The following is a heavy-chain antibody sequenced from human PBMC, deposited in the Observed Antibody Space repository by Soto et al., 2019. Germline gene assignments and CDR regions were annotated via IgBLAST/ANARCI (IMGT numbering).Heavy chain of an antibody. CDR1: GFTFSSYG. CDR3: ARDPGIAVAGTSGGY. D-gene: IGHD6-19*01. CDR2: IWYDGSNK. J-gene: IGHJ4*02. Sequence: PGGSLRLSCAASGFTFSSYGMHWVRQAPGKGLEWVAVIWYDGSNKYYADSVKGRFTISRDNSKNTLYLQMNSLRAEDTAVYYCARDPGIAVAGTSGGYWGQGTLVSVSS. V-gene: IGHV3-33*01.